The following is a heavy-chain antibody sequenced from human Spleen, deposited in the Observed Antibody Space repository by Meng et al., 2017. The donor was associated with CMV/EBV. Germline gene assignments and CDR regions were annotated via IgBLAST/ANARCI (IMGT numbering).Heavy chain of an antibody. V-gene: IGHV3-30*02. D-gene: IGHD2-2*01. J-gene: IGHJ6*02. CDR3: ATGPYCSSPTCYSYYYGMDV. Sequence: GESLMISFAASGFTFSSYGMHWVRQAPGKGLEWVAFIRYDGSNKYYADSVKGRFTISRDNSKNTLYLQMNSLRAEDTAVYYCATGPYCSSPTCYSYYYGMDVWGRGTTVTVSS. CDR1: GFTFSSYG. CDR2: IRYDGSNK.